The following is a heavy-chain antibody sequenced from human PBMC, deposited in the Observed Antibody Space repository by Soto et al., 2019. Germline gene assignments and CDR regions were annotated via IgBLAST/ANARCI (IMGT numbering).Heavy chain of an antibody. V-gene: IGHV4-34*01. Sequence: PSETLSLTCAVYGGSVSSYYWSWIRQPPGKGLEWIGEINHSGSTNYNPSLKSRVTISVDTSKNQFSLKLSSVTAADTAVYYCARLRYFDWCSDVWGQGTTVTVSS. CDR2: INHSGST. CDR3: ARLRYFDWCSDV. CDR1: GGSVSSYY. J-gene: IGHJ6*02. D-gene: IGHD3-9*01.